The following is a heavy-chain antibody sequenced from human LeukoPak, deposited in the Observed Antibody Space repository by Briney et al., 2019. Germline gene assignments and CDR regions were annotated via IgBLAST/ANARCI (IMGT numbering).Heavy chain of an antibody. CDR3: ARGPSSGWYATYYFNF. V-gene: IGHV3-48*03. D-gene: IGHD6-19*01. Sequence: PGASLRLSCAASGFTFSNYEMNWVRQPPGKGLEWVSYISSSGSTIYYADSVKGRFTISRDNAKNSLFLQMNSLRAEDTAVYYCARGPSSGWYATYYFNFWGQGTLVTVSS. J-gene: IGHJ4*02. CDR1: GFTFSNYE. CDR2: ISSSGSTI.